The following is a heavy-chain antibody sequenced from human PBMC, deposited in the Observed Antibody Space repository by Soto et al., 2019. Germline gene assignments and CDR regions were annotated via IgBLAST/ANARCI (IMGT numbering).Heavy chain of an antibody. CDR3: AKDRGSGSYAANFQYYGMDV. J-gene: IGHJ6*01. CDR2: INWNSGRI. CDR1: GFTFDDFA. V-gene: IGHV3-9*01. D-gene: IGHD3-10*01. Sequence: EEQLVESGGGLVQPGRSLRLSCAASGFTFDDFAMHWVRQAPGKGLEWVSGINWNSGRIGYADSVKGRFTISRDNAKTSLYLQMNSLTAVDTALYYCAKDRGSGSYAANFQYYGMDVWGQGTTVTVSS.